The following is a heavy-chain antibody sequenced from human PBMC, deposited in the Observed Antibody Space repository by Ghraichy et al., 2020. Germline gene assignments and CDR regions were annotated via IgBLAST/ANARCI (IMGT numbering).Heavy chain of an antibody. CDR3: GRLTKRSGQQLVDY. CDR1: GGSISSSLYF. CDR2: IYYSGTT. Sequence: ETLSLTCTVSGGSISSSLYFWGWIRQPPGKGLEWIGSIYYSGTTYYNPSLKSRVSISVDTSKNQFSLNLNSVTAADTAMYYCGRLTKRSGQQLVDYWGQGTLVTVSS. D-gene: IGHD6-13*01. J-gene: IGHJ4*02. V-gene: IGHV4-39*01.